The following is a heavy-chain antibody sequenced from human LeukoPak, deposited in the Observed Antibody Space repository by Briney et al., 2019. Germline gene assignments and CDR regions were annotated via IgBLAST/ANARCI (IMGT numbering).Heavy chain of an antibody. J-gene: IGHJ3*02. CDR1: GFTFDDYA. CDR3: ASGSYAFDI. D-gene: IGHD1-26*01. V-gene: IGHV3-43D*03. Sequence: GGSLRLSCAASGFTFDDYAMHWVRQAPGKGLEWVSLISWDGGSTYYADSVKGRFTISRDNSKNSLYLQMNSLRAEDTAVYYCASGSYAFDIWGQGTMVTVSS. CDR2: ISWDGGST.